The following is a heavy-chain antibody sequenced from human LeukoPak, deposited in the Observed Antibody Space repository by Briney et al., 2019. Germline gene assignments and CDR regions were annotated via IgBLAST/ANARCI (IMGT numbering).Heavy chain of an antibody. CDR1: GFAFETYT. Sequence: KTGGSLRLSCVASGFAFETYTMNWVRQAPGKGLEWVSFISSTSSDISYADSVRDRFTISRDNAKNSLFLQMDSLRVEDTAVYYCAKGLFSGYDKYLDSWGQGTLVTVSS. CDR3: AKGLFSGYDKYLDS. J-gene: IGHJ4*02. CDR2: ISSTSSDI. V-gene: IGHV3-21*04. D-gene: IGHD5-12*01.